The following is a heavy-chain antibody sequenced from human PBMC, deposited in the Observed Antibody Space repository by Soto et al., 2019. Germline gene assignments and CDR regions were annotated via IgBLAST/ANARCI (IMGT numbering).Heavy chain of an antibody. CDR3: AKDNRIGYCSNGVCYGASHTDH. Sequence: GGSLRLSCAASGFTFSSYAMSWVRQAPGKGLEWVSAISGGGGGTYYADSVKGRFTISRDYSKNTLYLQMNSLRAEDTAVYYCAKDNRIGYCSNGVCYGASHTDHWGQGTLVTVSS. CDR1: GFTFSSYA. V-gene: IGHV3-23*01. J-gene: IGHJ4*02. D-gene: IGHD2-8*01. CDR2: ISGGGGGT.